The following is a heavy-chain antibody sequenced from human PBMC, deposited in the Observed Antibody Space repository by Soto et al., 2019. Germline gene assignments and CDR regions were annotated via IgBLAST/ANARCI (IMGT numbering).Heavy chain of an antibody. CDR2: ISAYNGNT. CDR3: ARDPIRAARGYYYYYGMDV. D-gene: IGHD6-6*01. CDR1: GYTFASYG. J-gene: IGHJ6*02. Sequence: ASVKVSCKASGYTFASYGISWVRQAPGQGLEWMGWISAYNGNTNYAQKLQGRVTMTTDTSTSTAYMELRSLRSDDTAVYYCARDPIRAARGYYYYYGMDVWGQGTTVTVSS. V-gene: IGHV1-18*04.